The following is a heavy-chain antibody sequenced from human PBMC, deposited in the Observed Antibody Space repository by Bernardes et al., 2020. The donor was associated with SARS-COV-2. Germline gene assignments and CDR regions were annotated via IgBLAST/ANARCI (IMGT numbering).Heavy chain of an antibody. CDR3: ARGSSGGDTDYFDY. Sequence: VWSLILSCAASGFTFSSYGMHWVRQAPGKGLEWVAVIWYDGSNKYYADSVKGRFTISRDNSKNTLYLQMNSLRAEDTAVYYCARGSSGGDTDYFDYWGQGTLVTVSS. J-gene: IGHJ4*02. CDR1: GFTFSSYG. V-gene: IGHV3-33*01. CDR2: IWYDGSNK. D-gene: IGHD3-10*01.